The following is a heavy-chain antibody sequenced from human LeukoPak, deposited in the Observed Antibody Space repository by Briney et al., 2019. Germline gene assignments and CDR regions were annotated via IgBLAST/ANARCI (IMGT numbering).Heavy chain of an antibody. Sequence: VASVKVSCKASGYTFTGYYMHWVRQAPGQGLEWMGWINPNSGGTNYAQKFQGRVTMTRDTSISTAYMELSRLRSEDTAVYYCASSYYYDSSGYYAKDYWGQGTLVTVSS. D-gene: IGHD3-22*01. CDR1: GYTFTGYY. CDR2: INPNSGGT. CDR3: ASSYYYDSSGYYAKDY. V-gene: IGHV1-2*02. J-gene: IGHJ4*02.